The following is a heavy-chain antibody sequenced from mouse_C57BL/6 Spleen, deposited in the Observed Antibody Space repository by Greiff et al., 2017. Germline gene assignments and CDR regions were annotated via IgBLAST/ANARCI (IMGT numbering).Heavy chain of an antibody. CDR2: IDPSDSYT. CDR3: ARTEPITTVSYYAMGY. V-gene: IGHV1-69*01. Sequence: QVQLKQPGAELVMPGASVKLSCKASGYTFTSYWMHWVKQRPGQGLEWIGEIDPSDSYTNYNQKFKGKSTLTVDKSSSTAYMQLSSLTSADSSVYYSARTEPITTVSYYAMGYWGQGTSVTVSS. J-gene: IGHJ4*01. D-gene: IGHD1-1*01. CDR1: GYTFTSYW.